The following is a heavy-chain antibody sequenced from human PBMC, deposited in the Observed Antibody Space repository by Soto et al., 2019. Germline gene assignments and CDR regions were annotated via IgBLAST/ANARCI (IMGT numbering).Heavy chain of an antibody. D-gene: IGHD6-19*01. J-gene: IGHJ5*02. V-gene: IGHV1-69*01. Sequence: QGQLVQSGAEVKKPWSCVKVSCKASGGTFSSYAISWVRQAPGQLLAWMGGIIHILRTANFAQKFKCRVTITADESTSTAYMELSRLRSEETAVYYCARGCSRGWLKNWFDTWGQGTLVTVSS. CDR2: IIHILRTA. CDR3: ARGCSRGWLKNWFDT. CDR1: GGTFSSYA.